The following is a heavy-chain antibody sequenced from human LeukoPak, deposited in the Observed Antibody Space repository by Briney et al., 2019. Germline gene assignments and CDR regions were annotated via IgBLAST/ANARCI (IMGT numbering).Heavy chain of an antibody. D-gene: IGHD2-15*01. CDR2: IWDDGSET. V-gene: IGHV3-33*06. J-gene: IGHJ6*02. CDR1: GFTFSRVA. CDR3: AKCQTSYCSGGSCTEGTSYYYGMDV. Sequence: GGSLRLSCAASGFTFSRVAMHWVRQAPGKGLEWVAIIWDDGSETLYADSVKGRFTISRDNSKNTLYLQMNSLRAEDTAVYYCAKCQTSYCSGGSCTEGTSYYYGMDVWGQGTTVTVSS.